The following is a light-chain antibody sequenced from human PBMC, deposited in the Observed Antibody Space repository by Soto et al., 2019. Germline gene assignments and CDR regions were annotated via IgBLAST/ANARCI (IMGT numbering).Light chain of an antibody. J-gene: IGKJ1*01. CDR3: QQSSSTPRT. CDR2: AAS. V-gene: IGKV1-39*01. CDR1: QSISSY. Sequence: DIQMTQSPSSLSASVGDRVTITCRASQSISSYLNWYQQKPGKAPKLLIYAASNLQSGVPPRFSGSGSGTDFTLTISSLQPEDFATYYCQQSSSTPRTFGQGTKVDIK.